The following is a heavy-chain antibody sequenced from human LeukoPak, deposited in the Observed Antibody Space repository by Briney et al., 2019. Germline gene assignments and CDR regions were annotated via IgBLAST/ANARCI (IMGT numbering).Heavy chain of an antibody. Sequence: GGSLRLSCAASGFTFSSYAMSWVRQAPGKGLEWVSAISGSGGSTYYADSVKGRFTISRDNSKNTLYLQMNSLRAEDTAVYYCARDSYSSGCCFDYWGQGTLVTVSS. CDR2: ISGSGGST. J-gene: IGHJ4*02. CDR3: ARDSYSSGCCFDY. V-gene: IGHV3-23*01. CDR1: GFTFSSYA. D-gene: IGHD6-19*01.